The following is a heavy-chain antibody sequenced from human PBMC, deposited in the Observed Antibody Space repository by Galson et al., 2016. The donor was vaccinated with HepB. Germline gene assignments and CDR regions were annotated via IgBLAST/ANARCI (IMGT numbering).Heavy chain of an antibody. Sequence: SLRLSCAASGFIFSSQAMYWVRQAPGKGLEWVAVISYDESNKYYIDSVKGRFTVSRDSSKYTVYLQMDSLRIEDTAVYYCAASPAATYAPEGYALDFWGQGTTVTVSS. CDR2: ISYDESNK. D-gene: IGHD6-25*01. J-gene: IGHJ3*01. V-gene: IGHV3-30*04. CDR1: GFIFSSQA. CDR3: AASPAATYAPEGYALDF.